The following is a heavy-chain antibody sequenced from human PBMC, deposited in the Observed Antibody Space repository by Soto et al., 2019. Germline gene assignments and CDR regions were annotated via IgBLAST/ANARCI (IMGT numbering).Heavy chain of an antibody. J-gene: IGHJ6*02. V-gene: IGHV2-26*01. CDR3: ARMDGDYNYYGLDV. CDR1: GLSLTNGRMG. CDR2: FFSDDER. Sequence: SGPTLVNPTETLTLTCSVSGLSLTNGRMGVSWIRQPPGKALEWLAHFFSDDERSYSTSMQSRLNMYKDSSGSQVVLTMTNMAPADTATYFCARMDGDYNYYGLDVWGHGIAVTV. D-gene: IGHD4-17*01.